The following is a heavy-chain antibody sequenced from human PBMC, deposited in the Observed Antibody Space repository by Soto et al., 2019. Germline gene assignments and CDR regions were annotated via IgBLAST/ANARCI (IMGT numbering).Heavy chain of an antibody. D-gene: IGHD6-13*01. CDR1: GGSISSYY. CDR2: IYYSGST. J-gene: IGHJ5*02. CDR3: ARGYSSSWYPDWFDP. Sequence: SETLSLTCTVSGGSISSYYWSWIRQPPGKGLESIGYIYYSGSTNYNPSLKSRVTISVDTSKNQFSLKLSSVTAADTAVYYCARGYSSSWYPDWFDPWGQGTLVTVSS. V-gene: IGHV4-59*01.